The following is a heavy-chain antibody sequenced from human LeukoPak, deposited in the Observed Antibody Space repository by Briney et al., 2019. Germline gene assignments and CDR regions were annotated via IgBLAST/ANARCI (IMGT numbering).Heavy chain of an antibody. D-gene: IGHD3-10*01. CDR3: ARDSPDYGSGSYELDY. V-gene: IGHV3-7*01. J-gene: IGHJ4*02. CDR1: GFTFSSYW. Sequence: PGGSLRLSCAASGFTFSSYWMSWVRQAPGKGLEWVANIKQDGSEKYYVDSVKGRFTVSRDNAKNSLYLQMNSLRAEDTAVYYCARDSPDYGSGSYELDYWGQGTLVTVSS. CDR2: IKQDGSEK.